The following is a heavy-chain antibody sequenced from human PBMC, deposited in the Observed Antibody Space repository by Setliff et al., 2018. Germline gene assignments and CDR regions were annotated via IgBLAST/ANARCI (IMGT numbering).Heavy chain of an antibody. J-gene: IGHJ4*02. Sequence: ASVKVSCKASGYTFTSYDINWVRQATGQGLEWMGWINAGNGNTKYSQKFQGRVTITRDTSASTAYMELSSLRSEDTAVYYCARELSRTIFGVVIDYWGQGTLVTVSS. CDR2: INAGNGNT. D-gene: IGHD3-3*01. V-gene: IGHV1-3*01. CDR3: ARELSRTIFGVVIDY. CDR1: GYTFTSYD.